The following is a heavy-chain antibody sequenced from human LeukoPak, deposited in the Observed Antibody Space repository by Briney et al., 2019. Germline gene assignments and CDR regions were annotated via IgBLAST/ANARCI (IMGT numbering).Heavy chain of an antibody. Sequence: ASVKVSCKASGYTFTGYYMHWVRQAPGQGLEWMGWINPNSGGTKYAQKFQGRVTMTRDTSISTAYMELGSLISDDTAVYYCARTDRGWFDPWGQGTLVTVSS. J-gene: IGHJ5*02. CDR2: INPNSGGT. CDR1: GYTFTGYY. CDR3: ARTDRGWFDP. V-gene: IGHV1-2*02.